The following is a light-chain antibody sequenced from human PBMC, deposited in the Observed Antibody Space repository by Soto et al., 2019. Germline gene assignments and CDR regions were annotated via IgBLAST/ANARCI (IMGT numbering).Light chain of an antibody. CDR2: TAS. V-gene: IGKV1-27*01. CDR3: QKHNSAPIT. Sequence: DIQMTQSPSSLSASVGDRATITCRASQGISNYLAWFQQKPGTVPKLLIYTASTMQSGVPSRFSGSGSGTVFTLTISSLQAEDVATYYCQKHNSAPITFGGGTKVEIK. J-gene: IGKJ4*01. CDR1: QGISNY.